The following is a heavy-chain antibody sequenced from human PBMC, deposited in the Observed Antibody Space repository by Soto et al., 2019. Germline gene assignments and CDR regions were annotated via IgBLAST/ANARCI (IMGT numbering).Heavy chain of an antibody. V-gene: IGHV3-23*01. D-gene: IGHD2-8*02. Sequence: GGSLRLSCAASGFTCSSYDMSWVRQAPGKGLEWVSTILVGGSTHYPDSVKGRFTISRDNSKNTVFLQMNSLTAGDTAVYYCAKETATGGGAFDICGQGPIVTV. CDR3: AKETATGGGAFDI. CDR1: GFTCSSYD. J-gene: IGHJ3*02. CDR2: ILVGGST.